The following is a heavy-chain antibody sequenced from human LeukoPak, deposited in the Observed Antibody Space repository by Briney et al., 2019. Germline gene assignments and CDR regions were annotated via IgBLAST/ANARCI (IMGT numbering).Heavy chain of an antibody. Sequence: PGGSLRLSCAASGFTFSQYWMHWVRQTPGKGLVWVSRINNDGSGPSYADSVKGRFTISRDNAKNTLYLQMNSLRAEYTAVYYCVRGPSGYSHGSYWGQGTLVTVSS. V-gene: IGHV3-74*01. CDR1: GFTFSQYW. CDR3: VRGPSGYSHGSY. CDR2: INNDGSGP. J-gene: IGHJ4*02. D-gene: IGHD5-18*01.